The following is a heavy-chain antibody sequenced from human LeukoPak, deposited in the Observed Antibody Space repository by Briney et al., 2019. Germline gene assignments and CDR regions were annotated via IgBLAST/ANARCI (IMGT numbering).Heavy chain of an antibody. CDR1: GFTFSGSA. V-gene: IGHV3-73*01. CDR2: IRTKASSYAT. J-gene: IGHJ4*02. CDR3: TRLEGTAIANDY. Sequence: GGSLGLSCAASGFTFSGSAIHWVRQASGKGLEWVGRIRTKASSYATGYAASVNGRFTISRDDSKNTAYLQMSSLKTEDTAVYYCTRLEGTAIANDYWGQGTLVTVSS. D-gene: IGHD5-18*01.